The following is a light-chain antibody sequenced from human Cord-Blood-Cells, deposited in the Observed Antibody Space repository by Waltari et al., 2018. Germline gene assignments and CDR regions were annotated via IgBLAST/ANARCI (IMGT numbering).Light chain of an antibody. V-gene: IGLV2-14*01. CDR1: STAVFGYNY. CDR3: SSYTSSSVV. J-gene: IGLJ2*01. Sequence: QSALTNPASVSGSPGQSITIPCTGTSTAVFGYNYVTWYQQHPGKAPKLMSYDVSNRPSGVSNRFSGSKSGNTASLTISGLQAEDEADYYCSSYTSSSVVFGGGTKLTVL. CDR2: DVS.